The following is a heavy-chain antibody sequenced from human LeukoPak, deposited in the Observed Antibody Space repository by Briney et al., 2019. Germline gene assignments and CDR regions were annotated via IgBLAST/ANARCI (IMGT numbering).Heavy chain of an antibody. Sequence: GGSLRLSCAASGFTFSSYWMSWVRQAPGKGLEWVSSISSSSSYIYYADSVKGRFTISRDNAENSLYLQMNSLRAEDTAVYYCARVGNGGYWGQGTLVTVSS. J-gene: IGHJ4*02. CDR1: GFTFSSYW. V-gene: IGHV3-21*01. D-gene: IGHD4-23*01. CDR2: ISSSSSYI. CDR3: ARVGNGGY.